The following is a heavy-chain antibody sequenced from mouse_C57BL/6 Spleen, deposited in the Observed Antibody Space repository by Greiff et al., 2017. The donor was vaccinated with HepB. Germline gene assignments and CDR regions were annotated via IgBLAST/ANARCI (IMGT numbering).Heavy chain of an antibody. CDR3: ARKYDSNPYYFDY. CDR1: GYTFTSYW. Sequence: QVQLQQPGAELVMPGASVKLSCKASGYTFTSYWMHWVKQRPGQGLEWIGEIDPSDSYTNYNQQFKGKSTLTVDKSSSTAYMQLSSLTSEDSAVYYCARKYDSNPYYFDYWGQGTTLTVSS. V-gene: IGHV1-69*01. J-gene: IGHJ2*01. D-gene: IGHD2-5*01. CDR2: IDPSDSYT.